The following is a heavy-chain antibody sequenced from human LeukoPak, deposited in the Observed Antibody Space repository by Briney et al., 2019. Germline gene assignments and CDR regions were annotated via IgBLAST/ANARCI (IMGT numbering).Heavy chain of an antibody. CDR2: ISSSGSTI. Sequence: GGSLRLSCAASGFTFSSYEMNWVRQAPGKGLEGVSYISSSGSTIYYADSVKGRFTISRDNAKNSLYLQMNSLRAEDTAVYYCARGSVDTAMAGDYWGQGTLVTVSS. J-gene: IGHJ4*02. D-gene: IGHD5-18*01. V-gene: IGHV3-48*03. CDR3: ARGSVDTAMAGDY. CDR1: GFTFSSYE.